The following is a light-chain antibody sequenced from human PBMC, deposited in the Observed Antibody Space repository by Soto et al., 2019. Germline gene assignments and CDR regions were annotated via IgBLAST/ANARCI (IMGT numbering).Light chain of an antibody. Sequence: IQLTQSQSSLSASVGDRVTITCRASQDTAIYLAWYQQKPGEAPKLLIYAASTLYGGVPSRFSGSGSGTDFALTITSLQAEDFATYYCQQLRMYPSTFGGGTKVAIK. J-gene: IGKJ4*01. CDR3: QQLRMYPST. CDR2: AAS. CDR1: QDTAIY. V-gene: IGKV1-9*01.